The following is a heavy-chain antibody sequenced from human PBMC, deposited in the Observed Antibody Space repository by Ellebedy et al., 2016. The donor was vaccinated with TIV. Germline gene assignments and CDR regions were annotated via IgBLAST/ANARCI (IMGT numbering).Heavy chain of an antibody. D-gene: IGHD3-9*01. Sequence: GGSLRLSXAASGFSFSTSWMMWVRQAPGKGLEWVANIKGDGSYEYYVDSVKGRFTISRDNAKNSLFLQMDSLRAEDTAVYYCARNFAYSQLDYWGQGTLVTVSS. J-gene: IGHJ4*02. CDR3: ARNFAYSQLDY. CDR1: GFSFSTSW. V-gene: IGHV3-7*04. CDR2: IKGDGSYE.